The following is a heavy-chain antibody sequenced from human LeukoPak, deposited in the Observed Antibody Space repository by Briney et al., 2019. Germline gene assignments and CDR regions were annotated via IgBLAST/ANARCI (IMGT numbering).Heavy chain of an antibody. CDR2: ISSPSSTI. J-gene: IGHJ2*01. D-gene: IGHD2-21*01. V-gene: IGHV3-48*04. CDR3: ARAYLLPSIPYWYFDL. Sequence: GGSLRLSCAASGFTFSGYSMNWVRQAPGKGLEWLSYISSPSSTIYYADSVRGRFTISRDNARNSLYLQMNSLRAEDAAIYYCARAYLLPSIPYWYFDLWGRGTLVTVSS. CDR1: GFTFSGYS.